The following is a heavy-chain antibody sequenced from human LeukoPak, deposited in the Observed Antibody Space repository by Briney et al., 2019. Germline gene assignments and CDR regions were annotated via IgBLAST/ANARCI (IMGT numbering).Heavy chain of an antibody. J-gene: IGHJ4*02. V-gene: IGHV4-59*01. CDR1: GGSISNYY. D-gene: IGHD2-21*01. Sequence: SETLSLTCTVSGGSISNYYWCWIRQPPGNGLDWIGYIYYSGSTNYNPSLKSRVTISVDTSKNQFSLKLSSVTAADTAVYYCARGRLALPYWGQGTLVTVSS. CDR3: ARGRLALPY. CDR2: IYYSGST.